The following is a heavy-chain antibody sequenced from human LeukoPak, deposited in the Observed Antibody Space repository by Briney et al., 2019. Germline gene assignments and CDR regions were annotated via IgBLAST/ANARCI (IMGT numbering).Heavy chain of an antibody. CDR3: ARDTIFGVVITPFDY. J-gene: IGHJ4*02. Sequence: GGSLRLSCAASGFTFSSYAMSWVRQAPGKGLEWVSAISGSGGSTYYAGSVKGRFTISRDNSKNTLYLQMNSLRAEDTAVYYCARDTIFGVVITPFDYWGQGTLVTVSS. CDR2: ISGSGGST. CDR1: GFTFSSYA. D-gene: IGHD3-3*01. V-gene: IGHV3-23*01.